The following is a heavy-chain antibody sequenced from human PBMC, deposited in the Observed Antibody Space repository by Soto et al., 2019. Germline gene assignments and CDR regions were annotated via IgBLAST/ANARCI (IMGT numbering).Heavy chain of an antibody. D-gene: IGHD2-8*02. Sequence: QVQLQQWGAGLLKPSETLSLTCAVYGGSFIGYYWTWIRQPPGTGLEWIGEINHSGSTNYNPSLKSRVTISVDTSKNQFSLKLTSVTAEDTAVYYCARDTITGLFAYWGQGTLVTVSS. J-gene: IGHJ4*02. V-gene: IGHV4-34*01. CDR3: ARDTITGLFAY. CDR2: INHSGST. CDR1: GGSFIGYY.